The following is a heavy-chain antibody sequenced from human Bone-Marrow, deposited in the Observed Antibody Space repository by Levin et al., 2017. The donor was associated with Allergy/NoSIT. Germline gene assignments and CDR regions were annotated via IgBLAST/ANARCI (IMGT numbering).Heavy chain of an antibody. J-gene: IGHJ4*02. CDR1: GFTFSSYA. CDR2: ISYDGSSK. Sequence: GGSLRLSCAASGFTFSSYAMHWVRQAPGKGLEWVAVISYDGSSKYYADSVKGRFTISRDNSKNTLSLQMNSLRPEDTAVYYCARDGRVYGSSGYYWGDLDYWGQGNLVTVSS. CDR3: ARDGRVYGSSGYYWGDLDY. D-gene: IGHD3-22*01. V-gene: IGHV3-30*04.